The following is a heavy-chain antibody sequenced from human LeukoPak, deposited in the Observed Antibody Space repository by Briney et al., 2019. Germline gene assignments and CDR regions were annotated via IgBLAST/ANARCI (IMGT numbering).Heavy chain of an antibody. J-gene: IGHJ4*02. V-gene: IGHV3-74*01. Sequence: GGSLRQTSAACGCTSSSYWMHGVGQPPGRGRVWVSRINSDGSSKSYAGSVKGRFTISRDNAKNTLDLQMNSLSAEDTAVYYCERVYDVNWGGFDYWGQGNLVTVSS. D-gene: IGHD7-27*01. CDR3: ERVYDVNWGGFDY. CDR1: GCTSSSYW. CDR2: INSDGSSK.